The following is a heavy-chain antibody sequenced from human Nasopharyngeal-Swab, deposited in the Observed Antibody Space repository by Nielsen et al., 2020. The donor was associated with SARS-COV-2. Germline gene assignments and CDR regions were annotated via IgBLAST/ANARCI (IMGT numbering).Heavy chain of an antibody. CDR2: ISWDGGST. CDR3: ATSVGAGFDY. V-gene: IGHV3-43*01. J-gene: IGHJ4*02. D-gene: IGHD1-26*01. CDR1: GFTFDDDT. Sequence: GESLKISCAASGFTFDDDTMHWVRQAPGKGLEWVSLISWDGGSTYYADSVKGRFTISRDNSKNSLYLQMNSLRTEDTALYYCATSVGAGFDYWGQGTLVTVSS.